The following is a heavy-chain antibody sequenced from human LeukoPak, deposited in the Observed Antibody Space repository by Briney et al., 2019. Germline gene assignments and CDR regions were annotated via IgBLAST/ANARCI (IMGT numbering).Heavy chain of an antibody. CDR1: AYSLTELA. D-gene: IGHD1-26*01. J-gene: IGHJ3*02. V-gene: IGHV1-24*01. CDR3: ATGFSGRTYAFDI. Sequence: EASVKVSCKVSAYSLTELAIHWVRQAPGKGLEWMGGFDPDDGEIIYAQKFQGRVTMTEDTSTDTAYMELSSLRSEDTAVYYCATGFSGRTYAFDIWGQGTMVTVSS. CDR2: FDPDDGEI.